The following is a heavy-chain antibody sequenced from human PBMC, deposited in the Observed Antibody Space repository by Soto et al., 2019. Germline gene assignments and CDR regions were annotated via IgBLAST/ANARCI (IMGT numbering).Heavy chain of an antibody. J-gene: IGHJ6*02. Sequence: QVQVVQSGVEVRRPGSSVKVSCKASGDTFKNCVISWVRQAPGQGLEWMGGIIPLFGTTDFDQRFQGTLTITTDESTTTAYMELSRLRSEDTATYYCAAELGFGKLSVVWGQGTTVIVSS. CDR3: AAELGFGKLSVV. V-gene: IGHV1-69*01. D-gene: IGHD3-10*01. CDR2: IIPLFGTT. CDR1: GDTFKNCV.